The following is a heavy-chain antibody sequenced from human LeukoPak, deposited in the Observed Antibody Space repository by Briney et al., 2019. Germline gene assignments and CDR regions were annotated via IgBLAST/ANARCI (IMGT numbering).Heavy chain of an antibody. Sequence: SETLSLTCTVSGDSISSYYWSWIRQPPGRGLEWIGYIYYTGSTNYNPSLKSRVTISVDTSKNQFSLKLTSATAADTAVYYCARWYSSSSCAFDIWGQGTVVTVSS. D-gene: IGHD6-6*01. CDR3: ARWYSSSSCAFDI. J-gene: IGHJ3*02. CDR1: GDSISSYY. CDR2: IYYTGST. V-gene: IGHV4-59*01.